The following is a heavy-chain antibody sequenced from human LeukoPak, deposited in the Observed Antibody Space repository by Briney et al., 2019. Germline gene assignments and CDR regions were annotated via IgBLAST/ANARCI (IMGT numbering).Heavy chain of an antibody. J-gene: IGHJ4*02. V-gene: IGHV3-33*08. Sequence: GGSLRLSCAASGFTFSSYSMNWVRQAPGKGLEWVAVIWYDGSNKYYADSVKGRFTISRDNSKNTLYLQMNSLRAEDTAVYYCARDGPSGGGAAPFDYWGQGTLVTVSS. CDR1: GFTFSSYS. CDR3: ARDGPSGGGAAPFDY. CDR2: IWYDGSNK. D-gene: IGHD3-16*01.